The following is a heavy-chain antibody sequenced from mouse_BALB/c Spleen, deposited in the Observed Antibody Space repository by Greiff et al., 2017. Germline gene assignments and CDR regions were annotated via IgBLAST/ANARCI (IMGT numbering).Heavy chain of an antibody. Sequence: VQLKESGAELVRPGASVTLSCKASGYTFTDYEMHWVKQTPVHGLEWIGAIDPETGGTAYNQKFKGKATLTADKSSSTAYMELRSLTSEDSAVYYCLLLRLWYFDVWGAGTTVTVSS. CDR2: IDPETGGT. J-gene: IGHJ1*01. V-gene: IGHV1-15*01. CDR3: LLLRLWYFDV. CDR1: GYTFTDYE. D-gene: IGHD1-2*01.